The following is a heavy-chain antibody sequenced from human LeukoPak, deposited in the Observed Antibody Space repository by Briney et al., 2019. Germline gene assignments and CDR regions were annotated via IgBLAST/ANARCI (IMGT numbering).Heavy chain of an antibody. CDR1: GGTLSSYA. J-gene: IGHJ1*01. Sequence: VASVKVSCKASGGTLSSYAISWVRQAPGQGLEWMGIINPSGGSTSYAQKFQGRVTMTRDTSTSTVYMELSSLRSEDTAVYYCARVYGDFEYFQHWGQGTLVTVSS. CDR2: INPSGGST. CDR3: ARVYGDFEYFQH. D-gene: IGHD4-17*01. V-gene: IGHV1-46*01.